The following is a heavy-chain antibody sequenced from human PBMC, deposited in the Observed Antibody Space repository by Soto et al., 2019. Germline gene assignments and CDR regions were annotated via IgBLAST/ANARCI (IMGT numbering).Heavy chain of an antibody. CDR2: ISAYNGNT. V-gene: IGHV1-18*01. CDR3: ARVDIVATITGTDY. J-gene: IGHJ4*02. D-gene: IGHD5-12*01. Sequence: ASLKVSCKSSGYPFTSYVISWVRQAPGQGLEWMGWISAYNGNTNYAQKLQGRVTMTTDTSTSTAYMELRSLRSDDTAVYYCARVDIVATITGTDYWGQGTLVTVSS. CDR1: GYPFTSYV.